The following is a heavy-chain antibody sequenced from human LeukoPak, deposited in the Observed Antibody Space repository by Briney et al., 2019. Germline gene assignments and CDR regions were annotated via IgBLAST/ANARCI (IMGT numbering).Heavy chain of an antibody. J-gene: IGHJ4*02. Sequence: PGGSLRLSCAASGFTFSSYWMHWVRQAPGKGLVWVSRINSDGSSTSYADSVKGRFTISRDNAKNTLYLQMNSLRAEGTAVYYCAREPGSYFHFDYWGQGTLVTVSS. CDR2: INSDGSST. CDR3: AREPGSYFHFDY. CDR1: GFTFSSYW. D-gene: IGHD2/OR15-2a*01. V-gene: IGHV3-74*01.